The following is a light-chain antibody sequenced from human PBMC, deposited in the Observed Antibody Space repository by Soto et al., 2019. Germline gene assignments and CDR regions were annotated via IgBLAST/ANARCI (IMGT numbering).Light chain of an antibody. J-gene: IGKJ1*01. CDR1: QSVSSSY. V-gene: IGKV3-20*01. CDR3: QQSYSTLRT. CDR2: GAS. Sequence: EVVLTQSPCTLSLSPGERATLSCRASQSVSSSYLAWYQHKPGQAPRLLIYGASTRATGIPARFSGSGSGTDFTLTISSLQPEDFATYYCQQSYSTLRTFCQGTMVDIK.